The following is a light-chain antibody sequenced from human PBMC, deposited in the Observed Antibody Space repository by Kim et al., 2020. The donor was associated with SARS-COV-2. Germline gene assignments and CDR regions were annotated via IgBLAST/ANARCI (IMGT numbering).Light chain of an antibody. J-gene: IGKJ1*01. CDR2: GAS. CDR1: QSVTSNY. CDR3: QQYGRSPWT. V-gene: IGKV3-20*01. Sequence: SPGERATLSCRASQSVTSNYLAWYQQMPGQAPRLLIYGASIRATGIPDRFSGSGSGTDFTLTISRLEPEDLAVYYCQQYGRSPWTFGQGTKVDIK.